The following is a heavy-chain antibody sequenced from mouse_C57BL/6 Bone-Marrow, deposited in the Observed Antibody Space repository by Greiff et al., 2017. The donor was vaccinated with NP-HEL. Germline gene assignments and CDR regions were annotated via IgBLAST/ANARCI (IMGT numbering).Heavy chain of an antibody. J-gene: IGHJ4*01. CDR2: INPYNGGT. CDR3: ARDGSSYYYAMDY. CDR1: GYTFTDYY. D-gene: IGHD1-1*01. Sequence: EVQLQQSGPVLVKPGASVKMSCKASGYTFTDYYMNWVKQSHGKSLEWIGVINPYNGGTSYNQKFKGKATLTVDKSSSTAYMELNSLTSEDSAVYYGARDGSSYYYAMDYWGQGTSVTVSS. V-gene: IGHV1-19*01.